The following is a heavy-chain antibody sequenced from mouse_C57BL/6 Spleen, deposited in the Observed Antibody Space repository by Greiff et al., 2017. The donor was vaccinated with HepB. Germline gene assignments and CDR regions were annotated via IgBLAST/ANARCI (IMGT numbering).Heavy chain of an antibody. Sequence: QVQLQQPGAELVKPGASVKLSCKASGYTFTSYWMQWVKQRPGQGLEWIGEIDPSDSYTNYNQKFKGKATLTVDTSSSTAYMQLSSLTSEDSAVYYCASGGNYYGSRSYYFDYWGQGTTLTVSS. D-gene: IGHD1-1*01. CDR2: IDPSDSYT. CDR3: ASGGNYYGSRSYYFDY. J-gene: IGHJ2*01. V-gene: IGHV1-50*01. CDR1: GYTFTSYW.